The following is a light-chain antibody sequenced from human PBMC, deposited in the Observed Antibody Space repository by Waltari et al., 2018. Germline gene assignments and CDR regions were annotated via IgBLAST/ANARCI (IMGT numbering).Light chain of an antibody. CDR1: QSLLHSNGFNY. CDR3: MQSLRALWT. J-gene: IGKJ1*01. CDR2: LGS. V-gene: IGKV2-28*01. Sequence: DIVVTQSPLSLPVTPGEPASISCRSSQSLLHSNGFNYLGWYLQKPGQSPQLLIYLGSNRASGVPDRFSGSGSGTDFTLKISRVEAEDVGVYYCMQSLRALWTFGQGTKVEIK.